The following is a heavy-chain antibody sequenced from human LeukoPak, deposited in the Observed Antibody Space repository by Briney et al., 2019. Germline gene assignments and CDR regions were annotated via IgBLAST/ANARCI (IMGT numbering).Heavy chain of an antibody. CDR1: GFTFSDYY. J-gene: IGHJ4*02. D-gene: IGHD3-22*01. CDR2: ISSSGSTI. V-gene: IGHV3-11*01. CDR3: ATYGGYYDSSGSLKFYFNY. Sequence: PGGSLRLSCAASGFTFSDYYMSWIRQAPGKGLEWVSYISSSGSTIYYADSVRGRFTISRDNAKNSLYLQMNSLRAEDTAVYYCATYGGYYDSSGSLKFYFNYWGQGTLVTVSS.